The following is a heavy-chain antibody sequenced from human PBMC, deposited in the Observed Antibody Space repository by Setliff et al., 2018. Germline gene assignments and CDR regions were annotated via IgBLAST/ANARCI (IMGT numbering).Heavy chain of an antibody. CDR1: GYSISSGYY. D-gene: IGHD6-25*01. V-gene: IGHV4-38-2*02. CDR2: IYYSGST. CDR3: ARDLSGPTSTLFDY. Sequence: SETLSLTCAVSGYSISSGYYWGWIRQPPGKGLEWIGYIYYSGSTYYNPSLKSRVTISVDTSKNQFSLKLSSVTAADTAVYYCARDLSGPTSTLFDYWGQGTLVTVSS. J-gene: IGHJ4*02.